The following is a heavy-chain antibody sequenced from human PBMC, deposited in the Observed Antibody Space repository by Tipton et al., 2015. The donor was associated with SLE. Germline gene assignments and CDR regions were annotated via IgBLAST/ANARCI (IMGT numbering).Heavy chain of an antibody. J-gene: IGHJ3*02. D-gene: IGHD2-8*01. CDR3: AREYQGTFYVNGAFEI. V-gene: IGHV3-7*01. CDR1: GFTFSNNW. Sequence: SLRLSCVASGFTFSNNWMTWVRQAPGKGLEWVAHITQDGSEEYYVDSVRGRFTISRDNAKNSLYLQMNSLRAEDTAVYYCAREYQGTFYVNGAFEIWGQGTMVTVSS. CDR2: ITQDGSEE.